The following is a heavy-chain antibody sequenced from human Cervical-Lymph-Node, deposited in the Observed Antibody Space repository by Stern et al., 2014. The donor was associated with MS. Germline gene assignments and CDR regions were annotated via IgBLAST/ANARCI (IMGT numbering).Heavy chain of an antibody. D-gene: IGHD2/OR15-2a*01. CDR3: ARGVFNTFYFDY. CDR1: RFTVSGNY. Sequence: EVQLVESGGGLVQPGGSLRLSCAASRFTVSGNYMTWVRRAPGKGLEWVSVIYIGGSAYYADSVKGRFTISRDNSKNTLDLQMNSLTVEDTAVYYCARGVFNTFYFDYWGQGTLVTVSS. J-gene: IGHJ4*02. V-gene: IGHV3-53*01. CDR2: IYIGGSA.